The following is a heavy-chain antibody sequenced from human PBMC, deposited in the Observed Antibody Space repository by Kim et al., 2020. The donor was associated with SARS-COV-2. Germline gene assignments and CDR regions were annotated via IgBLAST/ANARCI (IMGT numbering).Heavy chain of an antibody. CDR2: IHERGLK. CDR3: ASQYVIGYIPGDF. D-gene: IGHD5-12*01. Sequence: SETLSLTCAVSGGSISPHNWWHWVRQPPGQGLAWIAEIHERGLKNYNPSLKRRVTISVDKSRNEFSLMVHSVTSADTAMYYCASQYVIGYIPGDFWGQGVLVTVSS. CDR1: GGSISPHNW. V-gene: IGHV4-4*02. J-gene: IGHJ4*02.